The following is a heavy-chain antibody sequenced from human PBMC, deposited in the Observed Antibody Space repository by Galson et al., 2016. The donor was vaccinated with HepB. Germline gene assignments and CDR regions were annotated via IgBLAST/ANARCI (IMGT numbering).Heavy chain of an antibody. V-gene: IGHV5-10-1*01. J-gene: IGHJ4*02. CDR2: IDPTDSYT. D-gene: IGHD5-12*01. Sequence: QSGAEVKKPGESLRISCKGSGYSFTSYWISWVRQMPGKGLEWMGRIDPTDSYTNYSPSFQGPVTISADKSISTAYLQWSSLQASDTAMHYFARLGSGYDFDYFFDYWGQGTLVTVSS. CDR3: ARLGSGYDFDYFFDY. CDR1: GYSFTSYW.